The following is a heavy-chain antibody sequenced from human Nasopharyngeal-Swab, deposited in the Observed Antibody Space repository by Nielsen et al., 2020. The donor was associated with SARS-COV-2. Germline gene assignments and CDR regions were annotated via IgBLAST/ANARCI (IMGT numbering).Heavy chain of an antibody. CDR1: GFTFSSYS. Sequence: GGSLRLSCAASGFTFSSYSMNWVRQAPGKGLEWISYISISSNSKSYADSVKGRFTISRDNAKKSLFLQMNSLRDEDTAVYYCASSGYRLDYYSMDVWGQGTTVTVSS. CDR3: ASSGYRLDYYSMDV. D-gene: IGHD5-18*01. V-gene: IGHV3-48*02. CDR2: ISISSNSK. J-gene: IGHJ6*02.